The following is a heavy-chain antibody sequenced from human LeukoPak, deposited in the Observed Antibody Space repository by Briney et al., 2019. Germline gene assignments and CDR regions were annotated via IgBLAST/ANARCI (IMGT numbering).Heavy chain of an antibody. CDR1: GYGFPSYW. V-gene: IGHV5-51*07. CDR2: IYPADSDA. CDR3: ARSSGSGWSFFDY. Sequence: GESLKISCNGSGYGFPSYWIGWVHQMPGKGLEWMGIIYPADSDARYSPSFQGHVTLSADKSISTAYLQWSSLRASDTAMYYCARSSGSGWSFFDYWGQGTLVTVSS. D-gene: IGHD6-19*01. J-gene: IGHJ4*02.